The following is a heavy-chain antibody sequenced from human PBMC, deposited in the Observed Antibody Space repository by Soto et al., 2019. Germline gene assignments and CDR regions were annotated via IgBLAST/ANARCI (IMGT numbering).Heavy chain of an antibody. CDR1: GFTFSRDW. CDR3: ARGLKWGLFGY. D-gene: IGHD4-4*01. Sequence: EVQLVESGGGLVQTGGSLRLSCAASGFTFSRDWMHWVRQAPGKGLVWVSHLNRDGSSTSYADSVNGRFTISRDNARNTLFLQMNSLRAEDTAVYYCARGLKWGLFGYWGQGTLVTVSS. J-gene: IGHJ4*02. CDR2: LNRDGSST. V-gene: IGHV3-74*01.